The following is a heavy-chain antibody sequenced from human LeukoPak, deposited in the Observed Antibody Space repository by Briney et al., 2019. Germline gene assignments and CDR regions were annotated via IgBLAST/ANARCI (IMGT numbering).Heavy chain of an antibody. J-gene: IGHJ6*02. D-gene: IGHD6-19*01. CDR3: ARGGYSSGWYDYYYYGMDV. CDR2: IYSGGST. CDR1: GFTLSSNY. Sequence: GGSLRLSCAASGFTLSSNYTSWVRQAPGKGLEWVSVIYSGGSTYYADSVKGRFTISRDNSKNTLYLQMNSLRAEDTAVYYCARGGYSSGWYDYYYYGMDVWGQGTTVTVSS. V-gene: IGHV3-66*01.